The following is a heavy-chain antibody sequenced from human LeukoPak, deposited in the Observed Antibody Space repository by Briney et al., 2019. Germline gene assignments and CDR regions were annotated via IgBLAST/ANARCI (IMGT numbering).Heavy chain of an antibody. Sequence: GGALRLSRAASGFTFSSYSMNWVRQAPGKGLEWVSYISSSSSTIYYADSVKGRFTISRDNAKNSLYLQMNSLRAEDTAVYYCARADCSSTSCYDYYYYGMDVWGQGTTVTVSS. V-gene: IGHV3-48*01. CDR3: ARADCSSTSCYDYYYYGMDV. D-gene: IGHD2-2*01. CDR2: ISSSSSTI. J-gene: IGHJ6*02. CDR1: GFTFSSYS.